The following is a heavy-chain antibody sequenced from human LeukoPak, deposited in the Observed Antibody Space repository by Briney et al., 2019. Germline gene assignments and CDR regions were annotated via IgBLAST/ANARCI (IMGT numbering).Heavy chain of an antibody. D-gene: IGHD3-3*01. CDR1: GGTFSSYA. V-gene: IGHV1-69*13. J-gene: IGHJ5*02. CDR2: VIPIFGTA. Sequence: SVKVSCKASGGTFSSYAISWVRQAPGQGLEWMGGVIPIFGTANYAQKFQGRVTITADESTSTAYMELSSLRSEDTAVYYCAHSTYYDFWSGYWGTSVNWFDPWGQGTLVTVSS. CDR3: AHSTYYDFWSGYWGTSVNWFDP.